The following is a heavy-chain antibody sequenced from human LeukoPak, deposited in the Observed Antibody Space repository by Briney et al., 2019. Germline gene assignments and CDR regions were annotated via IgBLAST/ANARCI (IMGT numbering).Heavy chain of an antibody. CDR2: INHSGST. D-gene: IGHD3-9*01. CDR1: GGSFSGYY. CDR3: ARGRRVVFRYFDY. Sequence: PSETLSLTCAVYGGSFSGYYWSWIRQPPGKGLDWIGEINHSGSTNYNPSLKSRVTISVDTSKNQFSLKLSSVTAADTAVHYCARGRRVVFRYFDYWGQGTLVTVSS. V-gene: IGHV4-34*01. J-gene: IGHJ4*02.